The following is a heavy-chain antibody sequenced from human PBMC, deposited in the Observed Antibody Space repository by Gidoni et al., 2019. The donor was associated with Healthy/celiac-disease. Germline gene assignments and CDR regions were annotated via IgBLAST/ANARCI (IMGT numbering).Heavy chain of an antibody. CDR1: GFTFDDYA. Sequence: EVQLVESGGGLVQPGRSLILSCAASGFTFDDYAMHWVRQAPGKGLEWVSGISWNSGSIGYADSVKGRFTISRDNAKNSLYLQMNSLRAEDTALYYCAKDMVGYSYGYPDYWGQGTLVTVSS. J-gene: IGHJ4*02. CDR3: AKDMVGYSYGYPDY. V-gene: IGHV3-9*01. CDR2: ISWNSGSI. D-gene: IGHD5-18*01.